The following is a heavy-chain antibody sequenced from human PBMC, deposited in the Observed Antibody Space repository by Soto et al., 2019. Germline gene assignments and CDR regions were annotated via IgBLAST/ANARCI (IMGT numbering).Heavy chain of an antibody. J-gene: IGHJ5*02. CDR2: ISGSGGST. CDR1: GFTFSSYA. V-gene: IGHV3-23*01. D-gene: IGHD6-19*01. Sequence: GGSLRLSCAASGFTFSSYAMSWVRQAPGKGLEWVSAISGSGGSTYCADSVKGRFTISRDNSKNTLYLQMNSLRAEDTAVYYCAKYGAVAGTGWFDPWGQGTLVTVSS. CDR3: AKYGAVAGTGWFDP.